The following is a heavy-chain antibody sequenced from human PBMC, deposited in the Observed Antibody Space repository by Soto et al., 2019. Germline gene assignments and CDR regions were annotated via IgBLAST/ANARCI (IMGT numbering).Heavy chain of an antibody. J-gene: IGHJ6*02. CDR1: GGTFSSYA. V-gene: IGHV1-69*06. D-gene: IGHD2-8*01. CDR3: AREGVIMVYAIRNAGPHPVGYYGMDV. Sequence: QVQLVQSGAEVKKPGSSVKVSCKASGGTFSSYAISWVRQAPGQGLEWMGGIIPIFGTANYAQKFQGRVTITADKSTGTDCMELSRVRSKDTAVYYCAREGVIMVYAIRNAGPHPVGYYGMDVWGQGTTVTVSS. CDR2: IIPIFGTA.